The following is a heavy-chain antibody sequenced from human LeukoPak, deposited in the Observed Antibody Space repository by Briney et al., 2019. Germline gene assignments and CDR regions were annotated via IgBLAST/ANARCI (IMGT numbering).Heavy chain of an antibody. V-gene: IGHV3-30*04. J-gene: IGHJ6*02. CDR3: ANGRSPRIPPGTDV. D-gene: IGHD2/OR15-2a*01. CDR1: AFQKFS. Sequence: GGSLRLSCTSSAFQKFSLHWVRQAPGKGLEWVAVISYGGRNKFYADSVKGRFTISRDNSKNTLYLQMNSLRAEDTAVYYCANGRSPRIPPGTDVWGQGTTVTVSS. CDR2: ISYGGRNK.